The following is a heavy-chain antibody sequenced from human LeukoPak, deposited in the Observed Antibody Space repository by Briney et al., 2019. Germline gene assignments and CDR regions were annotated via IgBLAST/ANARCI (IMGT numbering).Heavy chain of an antibody. CDR3: ATFAMVRGTYYFDY. J-gene: IGHJ4*02. Sequence: ASVKVSCKVSGYTLTELPMHWVRHAPGKGLEWMGGFDPEDGETIYAQKFQGRVTITEDTSTDTAYMELSSLRSEDTAVYYCATFAMVRGTYYFDYWGQGTLVTVSS. CDR1: GYTLTELP. D-gene: IGHD3-10*01. CDR2: FDPEDGET. V-gene: IGHV1-24*01.